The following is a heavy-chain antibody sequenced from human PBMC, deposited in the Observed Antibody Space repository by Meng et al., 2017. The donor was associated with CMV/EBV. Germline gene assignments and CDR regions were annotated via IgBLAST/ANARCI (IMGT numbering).Heavy chain of an antibody. D-gene: IGHD3-10*01. Sequence: ASLKVSCKASGYTFTGYYMHWVRQAPGQGLEWMGWINPNSGGTNYAQKFQGRVTMTRDTSISTAYMELSRLRSDDTAVYYCARDFANEGVYYYDYYYGMDVWGQGTKV. V-gene: IGHV1-2*02. CDR3: ARDFANEGVYYYDYYYGMDV. CDR1: GYTFTGYY. J-gene: IGHJ6*02. CDR2: INPNSGGT.